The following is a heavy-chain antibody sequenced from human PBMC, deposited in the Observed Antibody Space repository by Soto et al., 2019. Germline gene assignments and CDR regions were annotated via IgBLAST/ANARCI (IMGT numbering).Heavy chain of an antibody. D-gene: IGHD3-3*02. CDR2: IIPIFGTA. CDR1: GGTFSSYA. V-gene: IGHV1-69*13. CDR3: ARAFSPKLAWRSVQSLYYGMDV. J-gene: IGHJ6*02. Sequence: SVKVSCKASGGTFSSYAISWVRQAPGQGLEWMGGIIPIFGTANYAQKFQGRVTITADESTSTAYMELSSLRSEDTAVYYCARAFSPKLAWRSVQSLYYGMDVWGQGTMVTVS.